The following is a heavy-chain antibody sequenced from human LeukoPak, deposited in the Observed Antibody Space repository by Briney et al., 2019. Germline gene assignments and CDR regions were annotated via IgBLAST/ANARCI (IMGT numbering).Heavy chain of an antibody. Sequence: CPRLAFAPAAPTVGSTWIDWARHPPGKGLGWVSRIISDGTTTAYAASVKGRFTISRDNAKNTLYLQMNSLRAEETAIYYCTRDGTTMFWGFFVFWGQRTLVTVSS. CDR2: IISDGTTT. V-gene: IGHV3-74*01. CDR1: APTVGSTW. J-gene: IGHJ4*02. CDR3: TRDGTTMFWGFFVF. D-gene: IGHD3-10*01.